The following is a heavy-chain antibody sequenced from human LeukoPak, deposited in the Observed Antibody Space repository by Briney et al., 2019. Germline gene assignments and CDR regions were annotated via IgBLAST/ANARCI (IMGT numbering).Heavy chain of an antibody. CDR2: IYHSGST. Sequence: SETLSLTCAVSSGSISSSNWWSWFRQLPGKGLEWIGEIYHSGSTNYNPSLKSRVTISLDKSKNQFSLRLSSVTAADTAVYYCASKSSSWYGLMNYWGQGSLVTVSS. D-gene: IGHD6-13*01. V-gene: IGHV4-4*02. CDR3: ASKSSSWYGLMNY. J-gene: IGHJ4*02. CDR1: SGSISSSNW.